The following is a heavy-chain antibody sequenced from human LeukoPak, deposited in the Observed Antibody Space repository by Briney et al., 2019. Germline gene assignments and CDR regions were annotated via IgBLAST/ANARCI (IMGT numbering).Heavy chain of an antibody. CDR2: INHSGST. V-gene: IGHV4-34*01. J-gene: IGHJ4*02. D-gene: IGHD6-13*01. Sequence: SETLSLTCAVYGGSFSGYYWSWIRQPPGKGLEWIGEINHSGSTNCNPSLKSRVTISVDTSKNQFSLKLSSVTAADTAVYYCARNPIAVAGTFDYWGQGTLVTVSS. CDR3: ARNPIAVAGTFDY. CDR1: GGSFSGYY.